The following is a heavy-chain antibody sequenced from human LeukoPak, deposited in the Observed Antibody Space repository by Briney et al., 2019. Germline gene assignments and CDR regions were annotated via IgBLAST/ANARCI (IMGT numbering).Heavy chain of an antibody. J-gene: IGHJ4*02. V-gene: IGHV4-34*01. Sequence: PSETLSLTCAAYGGSFSGYYWSWIRQPPGKGLEWIGEINHSGSTNYNPSLKSRVTISVDTSKNQFSLKLSSVTAADTAVYYCAREQWLDYWGQGTLVTVSS. CDR1: GGSFSGYY. CDR3: AREQWLDY. CDR2: INHSGST. D-gene: IGHD6-19*01.